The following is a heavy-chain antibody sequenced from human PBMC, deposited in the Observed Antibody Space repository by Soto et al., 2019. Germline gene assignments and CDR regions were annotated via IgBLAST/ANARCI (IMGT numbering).Heavy chain of an antibody. CDR2: IYSGGGT. D-gene: IGHD4-17*01. CDR1: LFIVSDNY. J-gene: IGHJ4*02. V-gene: IGHV3-66*01. Sequence: EVRLVQSGGGLVQHGGSLRLSCAASLFIVSDNYMSWVRQAPGKGLEWVSLIYSGGGTDYAESVKGRFTISRDNSKNTLYLQMNILKADDTGIYYCATRMTTAPYWGQGTVVTVSS. CDR3: ATRMTTAPY.